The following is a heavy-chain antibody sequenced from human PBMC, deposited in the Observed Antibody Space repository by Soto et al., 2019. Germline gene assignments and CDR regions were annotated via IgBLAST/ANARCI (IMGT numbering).Heavy chain of an antibody. CDR3: ASPGGSSSSQADGMDV. CDR2: IYPDQSRA. Sequence: GESLKISCKGSGYRFSTFWIGWVRQMPGKGLEWVAIIYPDQSRAMYSPAFQGQVTISVDKSISTAYLQWSSLKASDTAMYYCASPGGSSSSQADGMDVWGQGTTVTVSS. D-gene: IGHD6-6*01. CDR1: GYRFSTFW. J-gene: IGHJ6*02. V-gene: IGHV5-51*01.